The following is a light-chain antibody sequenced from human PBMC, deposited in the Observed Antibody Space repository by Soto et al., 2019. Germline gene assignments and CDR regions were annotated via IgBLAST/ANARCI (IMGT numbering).Light chain of an antibody. J-gene: IGLJ1*01. CDR3: SSYTSSNTYV. Sequence: QSALTQPASVSGSPGQSITISCTGTSSDVGGYNYVSWYQQLPGKAPKLMIYEVSNRPSGVSNRFSGSKSGNTASLTISGLQAEDEPDYYCSSYTSSNTYVFGTGTKVTVL. CDR2: EVS. CDR1: SSDVGGYNY. V-gene: IGLV2-14*01.